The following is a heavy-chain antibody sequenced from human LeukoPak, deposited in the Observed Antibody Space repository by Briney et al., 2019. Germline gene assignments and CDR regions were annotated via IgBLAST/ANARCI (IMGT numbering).Heavy chain of an antibody. CDR2: IYYSGST. J-gene: IGHJ4*02. CDR3: ARDGYSGYDLNY. V-gene: IGHV4-59*01. Sequence: SETLSLTCTVSGGSISSYYWSWIRQPPGKGLEWIGYIYYSGSTNYNPSLKSRVTISADTSKNQFSLKLSSVTAADTAVYYCARDGYSGYDLNYWGQGTLVTVSS. D-gene: IGHD5-12*01. CDR1: GGSISSYY.